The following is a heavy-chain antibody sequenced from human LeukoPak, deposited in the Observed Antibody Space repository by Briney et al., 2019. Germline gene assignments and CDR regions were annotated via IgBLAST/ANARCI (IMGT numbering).Heavy chain of an antibody. J-gene: IGHJ3*02. CDR3: ARDWKITMVRGVISDAFDI. CDR2: IWPSGST. CDR1: GGSISSGPYF. Sequence: SETLSLTCSVSGGSISSGPYFWSWIRQSPGQGLEWIGHIWPSGSTNYNPSLSGRVAISLDKSRNHFTLMVTAVTAADTAVYYCARDWKITMVRGVISDAFDIWGQGTMVTVSS. V-gene: IGHV4-30-2*06. D-gene: IGHD3-10*01.